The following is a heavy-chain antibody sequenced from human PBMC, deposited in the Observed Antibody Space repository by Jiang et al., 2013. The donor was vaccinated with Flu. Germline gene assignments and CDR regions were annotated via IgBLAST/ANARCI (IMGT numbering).Heavy chain of an antibody. V-gene: IGHV3-48*03. CDR3: ARVVDNYYYFYYMDV. CDR2: ISSSDSTM. D-gene: IGHD1-1*01. J-gene: IGHJ6*03. Sequence: VQLLESGGGLVQPGGSLRLSCAASGFSFSSYEMNWVRQAPGKGLEWISYISSSDSTMYYADSVLGRFTISRDNAKNSLYLQMNSLRAEDTAVYYCARVVDNYYYFYYMDVWGK. CDR1: GFSFSSYE.